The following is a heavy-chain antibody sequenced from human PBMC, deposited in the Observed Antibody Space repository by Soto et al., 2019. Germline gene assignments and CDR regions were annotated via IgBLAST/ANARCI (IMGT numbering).Heavy chain of an antibody. J-gene: IGHJ4*02. Sequence: SETLSLTCTVSGVSGGSVSSGYYYWSWIRQHPGKGLEWIGYIYYSGSTYYNPSLKSRVTISVDTSKNQFSLKLSSVTAADTAVYYCARVHEGIGPDFDYWGQGTLVTVSS. CDR3: ARVHEGIGPDFDY. D-gene: IGHD2-15*01. CDR1: GGSVSSGYYY. V-gene: IGHV4-31*03. CDR2: IYYSGST.